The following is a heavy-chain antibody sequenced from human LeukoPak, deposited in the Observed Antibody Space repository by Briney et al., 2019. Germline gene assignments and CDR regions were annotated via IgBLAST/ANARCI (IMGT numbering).Heavy chain of an antibody. D-gene: IGHD2-15*01. V-gene: IGHV7-4-1*02. CDR1: GYTFTSYA. CDR3: ARDHIVVVVASYYYYYGMDV. CDR2: INTNTGNP. J-gene: IGHJ6*02. Sequence: ASVKVSCKASGYTFTSYAMNWVRQAPGQGLEWMGWINTNTGNPTYAQGFTGRFVFSLDTSVSTAYLQISSLKAEDTAVYCCARDHIVVVVASYYYYYGMDVWGQGTTVTVSS.